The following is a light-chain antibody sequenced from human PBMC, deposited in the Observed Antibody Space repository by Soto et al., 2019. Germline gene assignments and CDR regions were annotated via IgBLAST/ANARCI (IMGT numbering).Light chain of an antibody. CDR2: GAS. CDR1: QSVGSN. Sequence: EIVMTQSPATLSVSLGERATLSCRASQSVGSNLAWYQQKPGQAPRLLIYGASSRATGIPARFGGSGSGTEFTLTISSLQSEDFAVYDCQQYNNWPRTFGQGTKLEIK. V-gene: IGKV3-15*01. CDR3: QQYNNWPRT. J-gene: IGKJ2*01.